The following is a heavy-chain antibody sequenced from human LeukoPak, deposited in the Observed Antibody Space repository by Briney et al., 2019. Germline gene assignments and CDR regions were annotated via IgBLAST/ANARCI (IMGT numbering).Heavy chain of an antibody. J-gene: IGHJ5*02. CDR3: ARRLLRYVEWPVGEWFAP. D-gene: IGHD3-3*01. V-gene: IGHV4-34*01. CDR1: GGSFCGYN. Sequence: SETLSLTCGDNGGSFCGYNWNWIRQPPGKGLEWIGEITHSGTTIYNPSLKSRLTISVDTSKSQFSLSLSSVTAADTAVYYCARRLLRYVEWPVGEWFAPCGQRTLVIVSS. CDR2: ITHSGTT.